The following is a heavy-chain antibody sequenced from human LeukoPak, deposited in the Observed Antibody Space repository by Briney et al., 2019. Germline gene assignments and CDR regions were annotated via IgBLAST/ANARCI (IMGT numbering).Heavy chain of an antibody. D-gene: IGHD1-1*01. CDR3: ARTRRYMAFDI. Sequence: SETLSLTCAVSGGSISSGGYSWSWIRQPPGKGLEWIGYIYHSGSTYYNPSLKSRVTISVDRSKSQFSLKLSSVTAADTAVYYCARTRRYMAFDIWGQGTMVTVSS. V-gene: IGHV4-30-2*01. J-gene: IGHJ3*02. CDR1: GGSISSGGYS. CDR2: IYHSGST.